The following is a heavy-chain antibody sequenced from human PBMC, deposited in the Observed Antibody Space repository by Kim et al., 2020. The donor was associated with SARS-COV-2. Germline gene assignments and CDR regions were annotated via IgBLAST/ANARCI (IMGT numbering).Heavy chain of an antibody. Sequence: SGPTLVNPTQTLTLTCTFSGFSLSTSGVGVGWIRQPPGKALEWLALIYWDDDKRYSPSLKSRLTITKDTSKNQVILTMTNMDPVDTTTYYCAHSGYSGSWYTQYYFDNWGQGTLVTVSS. V-gene: IGHV2-5*02. CDR3: AHSGYSGSWYTQYYFDN. CDR1: GFSLSTSGVG. D-gene: IGHD6-13*01. J-gene: IGHJ4*02. CDR2: IYWDDDK.